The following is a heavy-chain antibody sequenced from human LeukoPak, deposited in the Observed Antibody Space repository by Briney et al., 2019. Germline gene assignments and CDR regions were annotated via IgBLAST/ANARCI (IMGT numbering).Heavy chain of an antibody. J-gene: IGHJ4*02. CDR3: ARDVGSGSYSTGFDY. Sequence: ASVKVSCKASGYTFTSYGISWVRQAPGQGLEWMGWISAYNGNTNYAQKLQGRVTMTTDTSTSTAYMELRSLRSDDTAVYYCARDVGSGSYSTGFDYWGQGTLVIVSS. V-gene: IGHV1-18*01. CDR2: ISAYNGNT. CDR1: GYTFTSYG. D-gene: IGHD1-26*01.